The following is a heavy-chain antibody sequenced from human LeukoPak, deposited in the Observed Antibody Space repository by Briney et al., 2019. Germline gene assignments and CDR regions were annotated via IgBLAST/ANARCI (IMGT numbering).Heavy chain of an antibody. CDR1: GGTSSSYA. Sequence: SVKVSCKASGGTSSSYAISWVRQAPGQGLEWMGGIIPIFGTANYAQKFQGRVTITADESTSTAYMELSSLRSEDTAVYYCARDSGSYYYYYYMDVWGKGTTVTISS. V-gene: IGHV1-69*13. CDR2: IIPIFGTA. CDR3: ARDSGSYYYYYYMDV. J-gene: IGHJ6*03. D-gene: IGHD1-26*01.